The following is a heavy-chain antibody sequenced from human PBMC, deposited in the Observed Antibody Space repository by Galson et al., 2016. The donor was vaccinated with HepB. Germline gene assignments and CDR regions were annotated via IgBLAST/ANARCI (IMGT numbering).Heavy chain of an antibody. Sequence: SLRLSCAASGFIFSDYTMTWVRQAPGKGLGWVSSISSASNYLYYGDSVKSRFTISRDNAKNSLYLQLNSLRAEDTAIYYCAGSMFNVKNWFDPWGQGTLVTVSS. J-gene: IGHJ5*02. V-gene: IGHV3-21*01. CDR3: AGSMFNVKNWFDP. CDR1: GFIFSDYT. D-gene: IGHD3-10*01. CDR2: ISSASNYL.